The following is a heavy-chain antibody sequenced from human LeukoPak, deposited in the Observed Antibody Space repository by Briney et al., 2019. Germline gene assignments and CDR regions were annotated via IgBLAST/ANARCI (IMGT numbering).Heavy chain of an antibody. CDR1: GGTFSSYA. D-gene: IGHD4-11*01. Sequence: ASVKVSCKASGGTFSSYAISWVRQAPGQGLEWMGGIIPIFGTANYAQKFQGRVTITADESTSTAYMELSSLRSEDAAVYYCARDSVTTFYYYYMDVWGKGTTVTVSS. CDR2: IIPIFGTA. V-gene: IGHV1-69*13. CDR3: ARDSVTTFYYYYMDV. J-gene: IGHJ6*03.